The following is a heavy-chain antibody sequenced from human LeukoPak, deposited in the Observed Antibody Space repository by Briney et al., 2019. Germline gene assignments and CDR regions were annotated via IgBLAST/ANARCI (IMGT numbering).Heavy chain of an antibody. Sequence: ASVKVSCKASGYTFTGYFMHWVRQAPGQGLERMGWINVNSGGTRYAQKFQGRVTLTRDTSFTTAYMELKSLKSDDTAVYYCARARVGVDSGSYYLWYFDLWGRGTLVTVSS. V-gene: IGHV1-2*02. CDR3: ARARVGVDSGSYYLWYFDL. D-gene: IGHD1-26*01. J-gene: IGHJ2*01. CDR2: INVNSGGT. CDR1: GYTFTGYF.